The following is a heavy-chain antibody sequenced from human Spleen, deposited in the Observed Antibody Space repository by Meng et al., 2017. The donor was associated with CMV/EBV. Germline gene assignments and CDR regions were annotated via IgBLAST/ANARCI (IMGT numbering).Heavy chain of an antibody. J-gene: IGHJ6*02. Sequence: GESLKISCAASRFTFSNYAMSWVRQAPGKGLEWVSTISGSGGSTFYADSVKGRFTISRDNSKNTLYLQMDSLRAEDTAVCYCAKALGSASPRGMDVWGQGTTVTVSS. CDR1: RFTFSNYA. CDR3: AKALGSASPRGMDV. CDR2: ISGSGGST. D-gene: IGHD2-2*01. V-gene: IGHV3-23*01.